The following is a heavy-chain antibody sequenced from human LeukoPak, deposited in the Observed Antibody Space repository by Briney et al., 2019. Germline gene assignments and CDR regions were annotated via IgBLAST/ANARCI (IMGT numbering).Heavy chain of an antibody. CDR3: AIMGATWGFDY. J-gene: IGHJ4*02. CDR1: GYTFTNYG. V-gene: IGHV1-18*01. CDR2: ISAYNGNT. D-gene: IGHD3-16*01. Sequence: ASVKVSCKGSGYTFTNYGIDWVRQAPGQGLEWMGWISAYNGNTNYAQKFQGRVTLTTDTSTSTAYMELRSLRSDDTAVYYCAIMGATWGFDYRGQGTLVTVSS.